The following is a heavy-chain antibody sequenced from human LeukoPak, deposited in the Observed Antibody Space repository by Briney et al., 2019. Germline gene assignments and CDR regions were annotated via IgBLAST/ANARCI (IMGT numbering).Heavy chain of an antibody. D-gene: IGHD3-22*01. CDR1: GFTFSRYA. Sequence: GGSLRLSCAASGFTFSRYAMSWVRQAPGKGLEWVSVISDSGGSTYYADSVKGRFTISRDNSKNTLDLQMNSLRAEDTAVYYCAKDLYYYGSSGYYYVDYWGQGTLVTVSS. CDR2: ISDSGGST. J-gene: IGHJ4*02. V-gene: IGHV3-23*01. CDR3: AKDLYYYGSSGYYYVDY.